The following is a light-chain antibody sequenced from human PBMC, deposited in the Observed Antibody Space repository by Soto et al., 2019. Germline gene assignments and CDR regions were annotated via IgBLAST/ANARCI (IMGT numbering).Light chain of an antibody. Sequence: DVQMIQSPSALSSSVGDRATITCRASQDISRFVAWFQQKLGKAPERLIYDTSTFQVGVPSRFRGGGSGTEFTVASSGLQLVYSATYYGLQHNTYPRTVGQGPKLGIQ. CDR3: LQHNTYPRT. CDR2: DTS. V-gene: IGKV1-17*03. J-gene: IGKJ2*02. CDR1: QDISRF.